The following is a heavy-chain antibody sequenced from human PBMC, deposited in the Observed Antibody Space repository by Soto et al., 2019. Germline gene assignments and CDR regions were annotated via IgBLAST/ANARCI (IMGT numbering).Heavy chain of an antibody. V-gene: IGHV1-46*01. Sequence: QVQLVQSGAEVKKPGASVKVSCKASGYIFTSYYMHWVRQAPGQGLEWMGIINPSGGSTSYAQKFQGRVTMTRDTSTSTVYMELSSLRSEDTAVYYCARPPGGSSGYFDAFDIWGQGTMVTVSS. CDR2: INPSGGST. J-gene: IGHJ3*02. CDR3: ARPPGGSSGYFDAFDI. CDR1: GYIFTSYY. D-gene: IGHD3-22*01.